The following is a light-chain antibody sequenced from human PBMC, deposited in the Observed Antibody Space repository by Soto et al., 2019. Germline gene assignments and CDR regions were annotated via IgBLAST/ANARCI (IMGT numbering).Light chain of an antibody. V-gene: IGLV1-44*01. CDR3: AAWDDSLNGLV. Sequence: QSVLTQPPSASGTPGQRVTISCSGSSSNIGSNTVNWYQQLPGTAPKLLIYNNNQRPSGVPDRFSGSKSGTSASLAISGLKSEDEAYYYCAAWDDSLNGLVFGTGTKVTVL. J-gene: IGLJ1*01. CDR2: NNN. CDR1: SSNIGSNT.